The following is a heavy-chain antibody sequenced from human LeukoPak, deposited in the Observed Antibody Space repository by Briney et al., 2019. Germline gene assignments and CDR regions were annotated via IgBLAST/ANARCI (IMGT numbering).Heavy chain of an antibody. CDR3: ARLDTAMDYSAFDI. V-gene: IGHV3-30-3*01. J-gene: IGHJ3*02. CDR1: GFTFSSYA. Sequence: PGRSLRLSCAASGFTFSSYAMHWVRQAPGKGLEWVAVISYDGSNKYYADSVKGRFTISRDNSKNTLYLQMNSLRAEDTAVYYCARLDTAMDYSAFDIWGQGTMVTVSS. D-gene: IGHD5-18*01. CDR2: ISYDGSNK.